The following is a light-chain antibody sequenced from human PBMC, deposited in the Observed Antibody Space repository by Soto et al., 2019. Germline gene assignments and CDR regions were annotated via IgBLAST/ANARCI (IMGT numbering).Light chain of an antibody. CDR3: QQYNVSPYA. CDR1: QSVSRY. V-gene: IGKV3-11*01. CDR2: DAS. J-gene: IGKJ2*01. Sequence: EIALTQSPATLSLSPGERATLSCRASQSVSRYLAWYQQKPGQAPRLLIYDASNRATGIPARFSGSGSGTDFTLTISSLEPEDFAVYYCQQYNVSPYAFGQGTKLEIK.